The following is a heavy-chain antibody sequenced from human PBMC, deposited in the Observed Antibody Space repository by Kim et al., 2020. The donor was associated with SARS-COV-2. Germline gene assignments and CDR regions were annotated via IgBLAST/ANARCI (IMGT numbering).Heavy chain of an antibody. D-gene: IGHD3-16*02. J-gene: IGHJ5*02. Sequence: ASVKVSCKVSGYTLTELSMHWVRQAPGKGLEWMGGFDPEDGETIYAQKFQGRVTMTEDTSTDTAYMELSSLRSEDTAVYYCATVWVPRDYVWGSYRSENINWFDPWGQGTLVTVSS. V-gene: IGHV1-24*01. CDR1: GYTLTELS. CDR3: ATVWVPRDYVWGSYRSENINWFDP. CDR2: FDPEDGET.